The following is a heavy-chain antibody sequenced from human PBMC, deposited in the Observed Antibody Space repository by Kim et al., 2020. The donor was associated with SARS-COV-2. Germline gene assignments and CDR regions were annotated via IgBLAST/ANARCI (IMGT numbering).Heavy chain of an antibody. CDR3: ASTDTMDY. CDR1: GGSISSSSYY. Sequence: SETLSLTCTVSGGSISSSSYYWGWIRQPPGKGLEWIGSIYYSGSTYYNPSLKSRVTISVDTSKNQFSLKLSSVTAADTAVYYCASTDTMDYWGQGTLVTVSS. V-gene: IGHV4-39*07. J-gene: IGHJ4*02. CDR2: IYYSGST.